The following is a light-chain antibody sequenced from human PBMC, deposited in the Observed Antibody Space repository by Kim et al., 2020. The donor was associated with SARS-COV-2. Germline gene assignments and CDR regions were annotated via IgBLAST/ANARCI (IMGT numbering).Light chain of an antibody. CDR2: DAS. CDR3: QQHDNLPPT. V-gene: IGKV1-33*01. CDR1: PEINNP. Sequence: VGDRVTIPWQARPEINNPFNWYPQRPRQAPWLLIFDASNLGKGVPSRVSGSGSGTDFTFTISSLQPEDVATYFRQQHDNLPPTFGGGTKVEI. J-gene: IGKJ4*01.